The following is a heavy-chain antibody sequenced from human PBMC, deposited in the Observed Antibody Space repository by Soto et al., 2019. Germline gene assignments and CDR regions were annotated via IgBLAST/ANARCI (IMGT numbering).Heavy chain of an antibody. Sequence: QVQLVASGGGVVQPGRSLRLSCAASGFTFSSYGMHWVRQAPGKGLEWVAVIWYDGSNKYYADSVKGRFTISRDTSKNTLDLQMISRRAEDTAVYYCARTYQKTRWLAFPDYFDYGGQGILVTVSS. J-gene: IGHJ4*02. D-gene: IGHD2-15*01. CDR1: GFTFSSYG. CDR2: IWYDGSNK. CDR3: ARTYQKTRWLAFPDYFDY. V-gene: IGHV3-33*01.